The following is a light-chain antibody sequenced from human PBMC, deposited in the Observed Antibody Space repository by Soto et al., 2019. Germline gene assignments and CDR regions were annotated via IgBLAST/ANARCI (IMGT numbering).Light chain of an antibody. J-gene: IGKJ4*01. CDR2: DAS. CDR3: QQRSNRLLT. CDR1: QSVSSH. Sequence: EIVLTQSPATLSLSPGERATLSCRASQSVSSHLAWYQQKPGQAPRLLIYDASNRAAGIPARFSGSGSGTDFTLTISSLEPEDFVVYYCQQRSNRLLTFGGGTKVEIK. V-gene: IGKV3-11*01.